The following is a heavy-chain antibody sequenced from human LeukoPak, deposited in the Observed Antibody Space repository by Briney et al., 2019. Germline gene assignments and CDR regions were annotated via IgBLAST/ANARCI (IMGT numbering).Heavy chain of an antibody. CDR1: GGSIRSDLYF. V-gene: IGHV4-39*07. CDR3: ARETSQKGAHYMDV. Sequence: SETLSLTCTVSGGSIRSDLYFWGWIRQPPGKGLEWIGNIHYTGSTYYNPSLKSRVTISVDTSKNYFSLQLTSMTAADTAVYYCARETSQKGAHYMDVWGKGTTITTSS. J-gene: IGHJ6*03. D-gene: IGHD3-16*01. CDR2: IHYTGST.